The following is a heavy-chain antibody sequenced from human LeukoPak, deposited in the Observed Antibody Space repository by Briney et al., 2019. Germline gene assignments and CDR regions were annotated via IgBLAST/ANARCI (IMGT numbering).Heavy chain of an antibody. J-gene: IGHJ5*02. CDR2: IYSSGST. CDR3: ARGTSLIMVYARNWFDP. D-gene: IGHD2-8*01. Sequence: KPSETLSLTCSVSGGSINDNLYYWGWIRQSPGKGLHWIGHIYSSGSTYYNPSLKSRVTISVDTSKNQFSLKLSSVTAADTAVYYCARGTSLIMVYARNWFDPWGQGTLVTVSS. CDR1: GGSINDNLYY. V-gene: IGHV4-39*07.